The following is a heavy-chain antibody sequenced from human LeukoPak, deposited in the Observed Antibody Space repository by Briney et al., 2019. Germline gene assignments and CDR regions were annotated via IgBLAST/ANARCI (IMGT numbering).Heavy chain of an antibody. CDR2: IYYSGST. V-gene: IGHV4-59*11. D-gene: IGHD3-16*01. J-gene: IGHJ2*01. Sequence: PSETLSLTCTVSGGSISSHYWSWIRQPPGKGLEGIGYIYYSGSTNYNPSLKSRVTISVDTSKNQFSLKLSSVPAADTAVYYFARVPREGDPIGYFDLWGGGTLVTVPS. CDR3: ARVPREGDPIGYFDL. CDR1: GGSISSHY.